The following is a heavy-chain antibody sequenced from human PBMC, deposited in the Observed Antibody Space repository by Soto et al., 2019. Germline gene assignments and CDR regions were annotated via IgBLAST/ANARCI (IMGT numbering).Heavy chain of an antibody. CDR1: GYTFTSYA. V-gene: IGHV1-3*01. Sequence: EASVKVSCKASGYTFTSYAMHWVRQAPGQRLEWMGWISADNGNTNYSQKLQGRVTMTTDTSTSTAYMELRSLRSDDTAVYYCARAGTYGDSQYWGQGTLVTVSS. CDR3: ARAGTYGDSQY. J-gene: IGHJ4*02. D-gene: IGHD4-17*01. CDR2: ISADNGNT.